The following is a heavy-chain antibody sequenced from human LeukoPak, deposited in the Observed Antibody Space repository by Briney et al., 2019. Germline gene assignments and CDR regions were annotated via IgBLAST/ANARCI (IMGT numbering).Heavy chain of an antibody. CDR3: ARGILMANFDY. CDR2: IYHSGST. Sequence: PSETLSLTCTVSGGSISSGSYYWSWIRQPPGKGLEWIGYIYHSGSTYYNPSLKSRVTISVDRSKNQFSLKLSSVTAADTAVYYCARGILMANFDYWGQGTLVTVSS. D-gene: IGHD5-24*01. CDR1: GGSISSGSYY. J-gene: IGHJ4*02. V-gene: IGHV4-30-2*01.